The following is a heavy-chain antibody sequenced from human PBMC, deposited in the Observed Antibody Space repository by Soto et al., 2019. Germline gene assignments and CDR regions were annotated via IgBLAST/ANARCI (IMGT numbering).Heavy chain of an antibody. D-gene: IGHD2-2*01. CDR1: GFTFSSYS. V-gene: IGHV3-48*01. J-gene: IGHJ6*03. CDR2: ISRSSSSI. CDR3: ATVRCSSTSCYDGHMDV. Sequence: GGSLRLSCAASGFTFSSYSMTWVRQAPGKGLEWVSYISRSSSSIYYADSVKGRFTISRDNAKNSLYLQMTSLRAEDTAVYYCATVRCSSTSCYDGHMDVWGKGTTVTVSS.